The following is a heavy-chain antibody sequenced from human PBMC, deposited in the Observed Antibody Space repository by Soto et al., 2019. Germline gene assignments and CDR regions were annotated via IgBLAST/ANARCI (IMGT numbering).Heavy chain of an antibody. V-gene: IGHV3-11*01. CDR1: GFTFSGYY. CDR2: FSSSGYTI. CDR3: AKGLGCRGED. J-gene: IGHJ4*02. Sequence: GGSLRLSCEASGFTFSGYYMTWIRQAPGKGLEWISYFSSSGYTIRYADSVEGRFTVSRDDDKKTLYLQTNSLWAEDTAVYYPAKGLGCRGEDCGQGTMVTVSS. D-gene: IGHD3-16*01.